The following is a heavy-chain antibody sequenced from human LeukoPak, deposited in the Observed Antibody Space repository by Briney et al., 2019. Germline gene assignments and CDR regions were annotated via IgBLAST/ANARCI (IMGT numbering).Heavy chain of an antibody. J-gene: IGHJ5*02. Sequence: GGSLRLSCAASGFTFSDYAMSWVRQAPAKGLEWVSSINGNGGGSYYIDSVKGRFTVSRDNSENALYLQMNNLRTEDTAVYFCANSPRILWFDPWGQGTLVTVSS. CDR3: ANSPRILWFDP. CDR2: INGNGGGS. CDR1: GFTFSDYA. D-gene: IGHD3-3*01. V-gene: IGHV3-23*01.